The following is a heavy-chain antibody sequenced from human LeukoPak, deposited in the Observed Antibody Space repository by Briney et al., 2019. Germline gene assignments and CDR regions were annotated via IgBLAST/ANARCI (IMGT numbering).Heavy chain of an antibody. J-gene: IGHJ6*03. CDR2: ISGSGGST. D-gene: IGHD3-22*01. CDR3: ARDKRYYDNSGYRMLHYYYYMDV. CDR1: GFTFSSYA. V-gene: IGHV3-23*01. Sequence: GGSLRLSCAASGFTFSSYAMSWVRQAPGKGLEWVSAISGSGGSTYYADSVKGRFTISRDNSKNTLYLQMNSLRAEDTAVYYCARDKRYYDNSGYRMLHYYYYMDVWGKGTTVTVSS.